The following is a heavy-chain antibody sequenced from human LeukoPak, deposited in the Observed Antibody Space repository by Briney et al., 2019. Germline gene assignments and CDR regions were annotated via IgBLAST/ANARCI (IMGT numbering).Heavy chain of an antibody. J-gene: IGHJ3*02. V-gene: IGHV4-59*01. CDR3: ARSSWEFAMIVVQGTRVNAFDI. CDR2: IYYSGNT. D-gene: IGHD3-22*01. CDR1: GGSISSYS. Sequence: SGPTLVKPSETLSLTCTVSGGSISSYSWSWIRQPPGKGLEWIGYIYYSGNTNYNPSLKSRVTISVDTSKNQFSLDLSSVTAADTAVYYCARSSWEFAMIVVQGTRVNAFDIWGQGTMVTVSS.